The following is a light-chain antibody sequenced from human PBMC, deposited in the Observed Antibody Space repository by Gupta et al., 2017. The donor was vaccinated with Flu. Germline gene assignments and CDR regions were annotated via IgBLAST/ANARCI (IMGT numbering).Light chain of an antibody. CDR1: QSVSSSY. Sequence: EILLPQSPGTLSLSPGERATLSCRASQSVSSSYLAWYQQKPGQAPRLLIYGASSRAAGIPDRFSGSGSGTDFSLTISRLEPEDFAVYYCQQYGSSPTTFGQGTKVEIK. J-gene: IGKJ1*01. CDR3: QQYGSSPTT. V-gene: IGKV3-20*01. CDR2: GAS.